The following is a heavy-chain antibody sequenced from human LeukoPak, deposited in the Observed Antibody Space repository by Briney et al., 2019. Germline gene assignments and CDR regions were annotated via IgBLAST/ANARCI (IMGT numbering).Heavy chain of an antibody. J-gene: IGHJ5*02. CDR3: ASSPYSSTCFDP. CDR1: GFTFSSYW. V-gene: IGHV3-74*01. CDR2: INSDGSST. Sequence: GGSLRLSCAASGFTFSSYWMHWVRQAPGKGLVWVSRINSDGSSTSYADSVKGRFTISRDNAKNTLYLQMNSLRAEDTAVYYCASSPYSSTCFDPWGQGTLVTVSS. D-gene: IGHD6-6*01.